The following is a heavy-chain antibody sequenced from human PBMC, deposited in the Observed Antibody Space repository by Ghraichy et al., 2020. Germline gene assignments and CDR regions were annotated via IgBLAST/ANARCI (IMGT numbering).Heavy chain of an antibody. J-gene: IGHJ4*02. CDR1: GFTFSDYY. D-gene: IGHD2-15*01. V-gene: IGHV3-11*04. CDR3: AREGGNYCSGGSCSRDFDY. Sequence: LSLTCAASGFTFSDYYMSWIRQAPGKGLEWVSYISSSGTTIYYADSVKGRFTISRDNAKNSLYLQMSSLRDEDTAVYYCAREGGNYCSGGSCSRDFDYWGQGTLVTVSS. CDR2: ISSSGTTI.